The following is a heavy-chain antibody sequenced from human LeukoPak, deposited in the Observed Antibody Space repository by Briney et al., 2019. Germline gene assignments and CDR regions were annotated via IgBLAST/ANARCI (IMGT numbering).Heavy chain of an antibody. CDR1: GYTFTSYG. CDR3: ARDRAMITMIGVVTPLDY. Sequence: ASVKVSCKASGYTFTSYGISWVRQAPGQGLEWMEWISAYNGNTNYAQKLQGRVTMTTDTSTSTAYMELRSLRSDDTAVYYCARDRAMITMIGVVTPLDYWGQGTLVTVSS. D-gene: IGHD3-22*01. V-gene: IGHV1-18*01. J-gene: IGHJ4*02. CDR2: ISAYNGNT.